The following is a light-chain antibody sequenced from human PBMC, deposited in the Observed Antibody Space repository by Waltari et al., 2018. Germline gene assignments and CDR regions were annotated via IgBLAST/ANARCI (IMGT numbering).Light chain of an antibody. V-gene: IGLV2-23*01. CDR1: SSHVGSSNI. J-gene: IGLJ2*01. CDR2: ESN. Sequence: HSALTQPASVSGSPGQSITISCTGISSHVGSSNIASWYPHPPGLAPKLMIYESNKRPSGVSNRFSGSKSGNTASLTISGLQADDEADYYCWSYAGTSTFVVFGGGTKLTVL. CDR3: WSYAGTSTFVV.